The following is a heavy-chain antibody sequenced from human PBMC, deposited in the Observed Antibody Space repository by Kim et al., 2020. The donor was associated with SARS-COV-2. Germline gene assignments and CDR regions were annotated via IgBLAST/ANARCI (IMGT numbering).Heavy chain of an antibody. CDR2: IRSKAYGGTT. V-gene: IGHV3-49*03. D-gene: IGHD4-17*01. Sequence: GGSLRLSCTASGFTFGDYAMSWFRQAPGKGLEWVGFIRSKAYGGTTEYAASVKGRFTISRDDSKSIAYLQMNSLKTEDTAVYYCTSPRYGDPRGMDVWGQGTTVTVSS. CDR3: TSPRYGDPRGMDV. CDR1: GFTFGDYA. J-gene: IGHJ6*02.